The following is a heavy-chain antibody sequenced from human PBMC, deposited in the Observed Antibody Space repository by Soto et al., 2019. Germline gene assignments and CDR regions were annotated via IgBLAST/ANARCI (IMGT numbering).Heavy chain of an antibody. Sequence: GGSLRLCCAASGFTFSDYNMIWVRQAPGKGLEWVSYIDIFSATIYYADSVKGRFTISRDNAKNSLYLQMNSLRDEDTAVYYCARDGVAEIDYWGQGTLVTVSS. D-gene: IGHD2-15*01. CDR2: IDIFSATI. V-gene: IGHV3-48*02. CDR3: ARDGVAEIDY. J-gene: IGHJ4*02. CDR1: GFTFSDYN.